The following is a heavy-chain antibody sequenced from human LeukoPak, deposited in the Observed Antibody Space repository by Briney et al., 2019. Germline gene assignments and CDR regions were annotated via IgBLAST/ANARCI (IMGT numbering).Heavy chain of an antibody. CDR2: ISAYNGNT. Sequence: ASVKVSCKASGYTFTSYGISWVRQAPGQGLEWMGWISAYNGNTNYAQKLQGRVTMTTDTSTSTAYLELRSLRSDDTAVYYCARDPGIAAAQAYYYYMDVWGKGTTVTVSS. V-gene: IGHV1-18*01. CDR1: GYTFTSYG. CDR3: ARDPGIAAAQAYYYYMDV. J-gene: IGHJ6*03. D-gene: IGHD6-13*01.